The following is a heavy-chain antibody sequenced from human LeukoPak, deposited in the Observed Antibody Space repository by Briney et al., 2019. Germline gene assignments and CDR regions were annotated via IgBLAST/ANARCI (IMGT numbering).Heavy chain of an antibody. CDR2: MNPNSGNT. CDR1: GYTFTSYD. J-gene: IGHJ4*02. CDR3: ARDPHRRMTTVTFFDY. V-gene: IGHV1-8*01. Sequence: AAVKVSCKASGYTFTSYDINWVRQATGQGLEWMGWMNPNSGNTGYAQKFQGRVTMTRNTSISTAYMELRSLRSDDTAVYYCARDPHRRMTTVTFFDYWGQGTLATVSS. D-gene: IGHD4-17*01.